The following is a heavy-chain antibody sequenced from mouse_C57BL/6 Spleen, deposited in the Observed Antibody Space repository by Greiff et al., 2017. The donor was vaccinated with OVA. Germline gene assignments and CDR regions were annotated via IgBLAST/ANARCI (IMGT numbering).Heavy chain of an antibody. Sequence: EVQLQQSGPELVKPGASVKISCKASGYTFTDYYMNWVKQSPGKSLEWIGDINTNNGGTSYTQKFKGKATLTVDKSSSTAYMELRSLTSEDSAVYYCARRYGYDWGYYFDYWGQGTTLTVSS. CDR1: GYTFTDYY. V-gene: IGHV1-26*01. CDR2: INTNNGGT. J-gene: IGHJ2*01. D-gene: IGHD2-2*01. CDR3: ARRYGYDWGYYFDY.